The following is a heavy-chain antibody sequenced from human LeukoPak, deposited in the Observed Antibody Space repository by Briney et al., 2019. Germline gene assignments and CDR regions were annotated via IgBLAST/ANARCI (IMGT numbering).Heavy chain of an antibody. V-gene: IGHV4-4*07. Sequence: SETLSLTCTVSGYSISSGYYWGWIRPPAGKGLEWIGRIYTSGTTNYNPSLKSRVTMSVDTSKNQFSLNLSSVTAADTAVYYCARGFYGDYVFDYWGQGTLVTVSS. CDR3: ARGFYGDYVFDY. CDR2: IYTSGTT. J-gene: IGHJ4*02. D-gene: IGHD4-17*01. CDR1: GYSISSGYY.